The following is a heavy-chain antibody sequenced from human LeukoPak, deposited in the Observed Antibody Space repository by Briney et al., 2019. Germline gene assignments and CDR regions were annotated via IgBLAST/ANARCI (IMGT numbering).Heavy chain of an antibody. J-gene: IGHJ4*02. Sequence: SETLSLTCTVSGGSISSSSNYWGWIRQPPGKGLEWIGSICYSGSTHYNPSLKSRVTISVDTSKNQFSLKLSSVTAADTAVYYCARQRGVATIQDYWGQGTLVTVSS. CDR2: ICYSGST. CDR3: ARQRGVATIQDY. D-gene: IGHD5-12*01. V-gene: IGHV4-39*01. CDR1: GGSISSSSNY.